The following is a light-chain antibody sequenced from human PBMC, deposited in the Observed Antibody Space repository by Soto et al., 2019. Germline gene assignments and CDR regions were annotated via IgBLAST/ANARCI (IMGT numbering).Light chain of an antibody. CDR2: GAS. Sequence: EIVLTQSPGTLSLSPGQRATLSCRASQSVSSSYLAWYQQKPGQAPRLLIYGASSRATGIPDRFYGSGSGTDFTLTISRLEPEDFAVYYCQQYGTSPRFGQGTKVEIK. CDR3: QQYGTSPR. CDR1: QSVSSSY. V-gene: IGKV3-20*01. J-gene: IGKJ1*01.